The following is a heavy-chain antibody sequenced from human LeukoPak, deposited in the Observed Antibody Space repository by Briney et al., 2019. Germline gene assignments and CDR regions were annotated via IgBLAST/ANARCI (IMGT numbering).Heavy chain of an antibody. Sequence: PGESLKISCEGSGYTFTNYWIAWVRQMPGKGLEWMGFTYPGDSDTRYSPSFRGQVTISADKSTNTAYLQWSSLKASDTAIYYCARGLVTTSLFDYWGQGALVTVSS. CDR3: ARGLVTTSLFDY. D-gene: IGHD5-12*01. J-gene: IGHJ4*02. V-gene: IGHV5-51*01. CDR2: TYPGDSDT. CDR1: GYTFTNYW.